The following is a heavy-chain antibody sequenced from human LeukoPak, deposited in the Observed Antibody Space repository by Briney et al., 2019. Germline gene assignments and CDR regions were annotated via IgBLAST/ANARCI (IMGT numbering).Heavy chain of an antibody. V-gene: IGHV3-64*01. Sequence: QPGGSMRLSCAASGFTFSSYAMHWVRQAPGKGLEYVSAISSNGGSTYYANSVKGRFTISRDNSKNTLYLQMGSLRAEDMAVYYCARANKADSPFYYHSSGYYYMDVWGKGTTVTVSS. CDR1: GFTFSSYA. CDR3: ARANKADSPFYYHSSGYYYMDV. D-gene: IGHD3-22*01. J-gene: IGHJ6*03. CDR2: ISSNGGST.